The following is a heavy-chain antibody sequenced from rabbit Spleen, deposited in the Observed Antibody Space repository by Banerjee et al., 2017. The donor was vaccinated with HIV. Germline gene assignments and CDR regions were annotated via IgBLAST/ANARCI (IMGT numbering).Heavy chain of an antibody. V-gene: IGHV1S45*01. Sequence: QEQLVEYGGDLVQPEGSLTLTCKASGFSFSNKAVMCWVRQAPGKGLEWTACINAVTGKAVYASWAKGRFTFSKTSSTTVTLQMTSLTAADTATYFCARDLVAVIGWNFNLWGQGTLVTVS. D-gene: IGHD1-1*01. J-gene: IGHJ4*01. CDR2: INAVTGKA. CDR3: ARDLVAVIGWNFNL. CDR1: GFSFSNKAV.